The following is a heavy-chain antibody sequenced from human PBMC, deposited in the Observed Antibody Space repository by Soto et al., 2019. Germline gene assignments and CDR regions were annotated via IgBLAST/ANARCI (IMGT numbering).Heavy chain of an antibody. Sequence: XAILSLTCAVRGGSVSGYYWSWIRQPPGKGLEWIGDINHSGGTNYNPSLKSRVTISVDTSKNQFSLRLSSVTAADTAVYYCARDTTAYTDADYFDLWAQGTLVTVSS. V-gene: IGHV4-34*01. J-gene: IGHJ4*02. CDR3: ARDTTAYTDADYFDL. CDR1: GGSVSGYY. CDR2: INHSGGT. D-gene: IGHD1-26*01.